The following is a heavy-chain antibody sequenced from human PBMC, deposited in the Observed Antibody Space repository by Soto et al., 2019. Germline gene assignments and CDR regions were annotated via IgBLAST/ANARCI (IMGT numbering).Heavy chain of an antibody. CDR1: GGSINSYY. V-gene: IGHV4-59*01. J-gene: IGHJ4*02. Sequence: SETLSLTCTVSGGSINSYYWSWIRQPPGKGLEWIGYIYYSGSTSYSPSLESRVTISVDTSKNQFSLKLSSVTAADTAVYYCAKDKGSGWTDLDYWGQGTLVTVSS. CDR2: IYYSGST. CDR3: AKDKGSGWTDLDY. D-gene: IGHD6-19*01.